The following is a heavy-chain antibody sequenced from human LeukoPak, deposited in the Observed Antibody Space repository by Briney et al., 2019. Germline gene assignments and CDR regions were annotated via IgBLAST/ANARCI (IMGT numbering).Heavy chain of an antibody. D-gene: IGHD3-22*01. J-gene: IGHJ3*02. CDR3: ARGYYYDNSGYFSVTPRHDAFDI. Sequence: KAGGSLRLSCAASGFTFSSYTINWVRQAPGKGPEWVSSINTGSCYIYSADSVKGRFTISRDNAQNSLYLQMNRLRAEDTAVYYCARGYYYDNSGYFSVTPRHDAFDIWGQGTMVTVSS. CDR2: INTGSCYI. CDR1: GFTFSSYT. V-gene: IGHV3-21*01.